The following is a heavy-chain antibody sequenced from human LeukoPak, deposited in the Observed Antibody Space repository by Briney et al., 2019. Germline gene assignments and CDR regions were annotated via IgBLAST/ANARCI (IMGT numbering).Heavy chain of an antibody. CDR1: GFTFSDYY. J-gene: IGHJ4*02. CDR3: ARDDYYGSGSYPPFDY. Sequence: PGGSLRLSCAASGFTFSDYYMSWIRQAPGKGLEWVSYISSSGSTIYYADSVKGQFTISRDNAKNSLYLQMNSLRAEDTAVYYCARDDYYGSGSYPPFDYWGQGTLVTVSS. V-gene: IGHV3-11*04. D-gene: IGHD3-10*01. CDR2: ISSSGSTI.